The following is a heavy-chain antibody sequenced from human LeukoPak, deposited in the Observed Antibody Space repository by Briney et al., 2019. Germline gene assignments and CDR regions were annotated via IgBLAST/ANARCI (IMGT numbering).Heavy chain of an antibody. V-gene: IGHV4-39*07. D-gene: IGHD3-22*01. CDR1: GGSITSSGYY. Sequence: PSETLSLTCTVSGGSITSSGYYWGWIRQPPGKGLEWIGSIYYSGSTYYNPSLKSRVTISVDTSKNQFSLKLSSVTAADTAVYYCARETYYDSSGYRGRAAFDIWGQGTMVTVSS. CDR2: IYYSGST. J-gene: IGHJ3*02. CDR3: ARETYYDSSGYRGRAAFDI.